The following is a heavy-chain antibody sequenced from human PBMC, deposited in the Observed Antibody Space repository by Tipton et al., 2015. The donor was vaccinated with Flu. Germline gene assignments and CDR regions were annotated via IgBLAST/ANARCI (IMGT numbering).Heavy chain of an antibody. Sequence: LSLTCAASGFTFSSYGMHWVRQAPGKGLEWVAVISYDGSNKYYADSVKGRFTISRDNSKNTLYLQMNSLRAEDTAVYYCAKSFNKRYCSGGSCYWWYFDLWGRGTLVTVSS. D-gene: IGHD2-15*01. CDR1: GFTFSSYG. V-gene: IGHV3-30*18. CDR3: AKSFNKRYCSGGSCYWWYFDL. J-gene: IGHJ2*01. CDR2: ISYDGSNK.